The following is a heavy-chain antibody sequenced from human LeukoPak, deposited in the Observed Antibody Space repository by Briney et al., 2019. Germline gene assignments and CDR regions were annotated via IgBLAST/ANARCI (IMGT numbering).Heavy chain of an antibody. CDR2: INSDGSST. CDR1: GFTFSSYW. V-gene: IGHV3-74*01. D-gene: IGHD3-22*01. Sequence: GGSLRLSCAASGFTFSSYWMYWVRQAPGKGLICVSRINSDGSSTSYADSVKGRFTISRDNAKNTLYVQMNSLRAEDTAVYYCAKEGWSSGYYLQYDYWGQGTLVTVSS. CDR3: AKEGWSSGYYLQYDY. J-gene: IGHJ4*02.